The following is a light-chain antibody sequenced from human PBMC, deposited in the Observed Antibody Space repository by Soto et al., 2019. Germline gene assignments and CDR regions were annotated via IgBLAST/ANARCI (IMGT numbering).Light chain of an antibody. CDR1: SSGVGGYNY. CDR2: EVS. J-gene: IGLJ1*01. V-gene: IGLV2-8*01. CDR3: SSYAGSNNYV. Sequence: QSVMTQPPSASGSPGQSVTISCTGTSSGVGGYNYVSWYQQHPGKAPKLMIYEVSKRPSGVPDRFSGSKSGNTASLTVSGLQPEDEAAYYCSSYAGSNNYVFGTGTKLTVL.